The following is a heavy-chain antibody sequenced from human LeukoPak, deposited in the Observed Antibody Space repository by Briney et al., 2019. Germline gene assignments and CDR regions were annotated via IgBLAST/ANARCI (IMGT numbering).Heavy chain of an antibody. D-gene: IGHD6-19*01. V-gene: IGHV3-30*18. CDR3: AKERRETVVGTVYLQH. CDR2: ISYDGTNN. J-gene: IGHJ1*01. CDR1: GFTFSNFG. Sequence: GRSLRLSCAASGFTFSNFGMHWVRQAPGKGLEWVAIISYDGTNNNYVDSVKGRFTISRDNSKNTLYLQMNSLRAEDTAVYYCAKERRETVVGTVYLQHWGQGTLVTVSS.